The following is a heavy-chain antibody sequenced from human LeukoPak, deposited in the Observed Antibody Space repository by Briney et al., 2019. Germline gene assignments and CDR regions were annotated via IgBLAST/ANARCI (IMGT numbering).Heavy chain of an antibody. Sequence: GGSLRLSCAASGSTFPNAWMSWLRQAPGKGLEWVGHIKSRTDGGTTDYAAPVKGRFTISRDDSENTLYLQMNSLKTEDTAVYYCAPPGRIPEAANWFDPWGQGTLVTVSS. D-gene: IGHD6-13*01. J-gene: IGHJ5*02. CDR1: GSTFPNAW. CDR2: IKSRTDGGTT. CDR3: APPGRIPEAANWFDP. V-gene: IGHV3-15*01.